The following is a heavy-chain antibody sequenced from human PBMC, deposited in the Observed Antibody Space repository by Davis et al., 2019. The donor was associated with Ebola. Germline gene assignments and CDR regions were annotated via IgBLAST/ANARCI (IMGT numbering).Heavy chain of an antibody. D-gene: IGHD1-1*01. CDR2: INHSGST. CDR3: ARGNWNYVDY. Sequence: MPGGSLRLSCAVYGGSFSGYYWSWIRQPPGKGLEWIGEINHSGSTNYNPSLKSRVTISVDTSKNQFSLKLSSVTAADTAVYYCARGNWNYVDYWGLGTLVTVSS. V-gene: IGHV4-34*01. CDR1: GGSFSGYY. J-gene: IGHJ4*02.